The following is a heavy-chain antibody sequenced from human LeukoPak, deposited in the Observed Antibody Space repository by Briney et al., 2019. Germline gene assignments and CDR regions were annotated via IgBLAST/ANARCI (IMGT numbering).Heavy chain of an antibody. Sequence: GGSLRLSCSASGFTFSRFFMHWARQAPGKGLEYVSGISANGGSTYYADSVKGRFTISRDNAKNSLYLQMNSLRDEDTAVYYCARETPEYDWGQGTLVTVSS. V-gene: IGHV3-64*04. J-gene: IGHJ4*02. CDR2: ISANGGST. D-gene: IGHD1-14*01. CDR1: GFTFSRFF. CDR3: ARETPEYD.